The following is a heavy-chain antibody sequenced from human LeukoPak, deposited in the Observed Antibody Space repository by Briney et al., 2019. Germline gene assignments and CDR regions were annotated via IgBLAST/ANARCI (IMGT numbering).Heavy chain of an antibody. Sequence: GGSLRLSCVVSGFTFSNYWMHWVRQVPGKGLVWVSRISYDGKSTNYADSVKGRFTMSRDNAKNTLYLQMNSLRAEDTAVYYCAREGFGEAWDYWGQGTLVTVSS. CDR1: GFTFSNYW. CDR2: ISYDGKST. CDR3: AREGFGEAWDY. J-gene: IGHJ4*02. V-gene: IGHV3-74*01. D-gene: IGHD3-10*01.